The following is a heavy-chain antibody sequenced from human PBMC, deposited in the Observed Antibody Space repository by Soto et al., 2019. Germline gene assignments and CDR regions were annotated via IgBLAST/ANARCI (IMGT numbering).Heavy chain of an antibody. CDR3: GRGRYGDY. Sequence: QVNLVQSGAEVKKPGASVKVSCKGSGYDFTTYGITWVRQAPGQGLEWMAWISAHNGNTDYAQKLQSRVTVTRDTSTSTAYMELRRLRADDTAMYYCGRGRYGDYWGQGALVTVSS. CDR2: ISAHNGNT. CDR1: GYDFTTYG. D-gene: IGHD1-1*01. J-gene: IGHJ4*02. V-gene: IGHV1-18*01.